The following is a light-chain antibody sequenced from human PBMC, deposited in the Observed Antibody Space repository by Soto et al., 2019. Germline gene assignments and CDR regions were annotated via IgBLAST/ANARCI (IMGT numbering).Light chain of an antibody. V-gene: IGLV3-9*01. CDR1: NIGRKN. Sequence: SYELTQPLSLSVALGQTAKISCVGDNIGRKNVHWYQQKPGQAPVLVIYRDSNRPSGIPERFSGSNSGNTATLTISRAQAGDEADYYCQVWDSITAGLLFGGGTKLTVL. J-gene: IGLJ2*01. CDR2: RDS. CDR3: QVWDSITAGLL.